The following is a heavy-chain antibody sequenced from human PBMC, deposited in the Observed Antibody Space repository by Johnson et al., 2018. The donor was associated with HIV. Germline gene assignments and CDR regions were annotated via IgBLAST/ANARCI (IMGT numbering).Heavy chain of an antibody. J-gene: IGHJ3*01. CDR3: ARVLIAPPPSYSSSWYSSRAFYV. V-gene: IGHV3-20*04. CDR2: INWNGGSP. Sequence: VQLVESGGGVVRPGESLRLSCAASTFTFDDYGMTWVRQAPGKGLEWVSAINWNGGSPGYADSVRGRFTISRDNAKKSLYLQMNSLRAEDTAFYYCARVLIAPPPSYSSSWYSSRAFYVWGQGTMVTVAS. CDR1: TFTFDDYG. D-gene: IGHD6-13*01.